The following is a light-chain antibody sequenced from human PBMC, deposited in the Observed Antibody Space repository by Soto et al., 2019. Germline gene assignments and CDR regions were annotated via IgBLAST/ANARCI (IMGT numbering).Light chain of an antibody. CDR1: SSDVGGYKY. CDR2: DVS. CDR3: SSYTSSSTVV. J-gene: IGLJ2*01. Sequence: QSALTQPASVSGSPGQSITISCTRTSSDVGGYKYVSWYQQHPGKAPKLMIYDVSNRPSGVSNRFSGSKSGNTASLTISGLQAEDEADYYCSSYTSSSTVVFGGGTKVTVL. V-gene: IGLV2-14*01.